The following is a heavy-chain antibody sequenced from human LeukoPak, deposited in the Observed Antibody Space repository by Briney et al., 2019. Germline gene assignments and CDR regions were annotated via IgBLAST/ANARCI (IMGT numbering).Heavy chain of an antibody. CDR2: IYYSGST. V-gene: IGHV4-39*07. CDR3: ARDHFRVGCGTTSCYGVDP. D-gene: IGHD2-2*01. Sequence: PSETLSLTCTVSGGSISSSSYYWGWIRQPPGKGLEWIGSIYYSGSTYYNPSLQSRVTISVDTSKNQFSLKLNSVTAADTAVYYCARDHFRVGCGTTSCYGVDPWGQGTLVTVSS. CDR1: GGSISSSSYY. J-gene: IGHJ5*02.